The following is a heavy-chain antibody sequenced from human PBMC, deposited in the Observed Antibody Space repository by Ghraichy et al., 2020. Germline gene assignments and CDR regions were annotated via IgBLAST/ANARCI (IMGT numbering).Heavy chain of an antibody. CDR3: ATLNYGAPGGY. CDR2: VYHNGKT. Sequence: SETLSLTCTVSGYSIKDVYYWGCIRQPPGKGLGWIGNVYHNGKTYYSPSLRSRVTISVDTSKNQFSLSLGSVTATDTATYYWATLNYGAPGGYWGQGTLVTVAS. D-gene: IGHD4-17*01. CDR1: GYSIKDVYY. J-gene: IGHJ4*02. V-gene: IGHV4-38-2*02.